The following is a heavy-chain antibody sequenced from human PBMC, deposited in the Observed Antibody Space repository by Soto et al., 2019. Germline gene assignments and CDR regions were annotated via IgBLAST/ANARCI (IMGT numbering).Heavy chain of an antibody. CDR1: GGTFSSYR. D-gene: IGHD2-21*02. Sequence: GASVKVSCKASGGTFSSYRINWVRQAPGQGLEWVGGIVPIYRTADYAQKFQGRVTITADESTSTAYMELSSLRSEDTAVYYCASGASYNLDYWGQGTLVTVSS. V-gene: IGHV1-69*13. J-gene: IGHJ4*02. CDR2: IVPIYRTA. CDR3: ASGASYNLDY.